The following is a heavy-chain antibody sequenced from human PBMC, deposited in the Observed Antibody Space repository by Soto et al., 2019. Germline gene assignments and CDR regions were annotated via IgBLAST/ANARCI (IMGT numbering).Heavy chain of an antibody. D-gene: IGHD1-26*01. CDR3: AKFGWGGRWLKSHASDI. CDR2: ISWDGADT. V-gene: IGHV3-43*01. J-gene: IGHJ3*02. CDR1: GFPFDDYS. Sequence: GGSLRLSCAASGFPFDDYSMNWVRQVPGEGLEWVSLISWDGADTYYADSVKGRFTVSRDNSKNSLYLQMKSLTTEDTALYSCAKFGWGGRWLKSHASDIWGQRT.